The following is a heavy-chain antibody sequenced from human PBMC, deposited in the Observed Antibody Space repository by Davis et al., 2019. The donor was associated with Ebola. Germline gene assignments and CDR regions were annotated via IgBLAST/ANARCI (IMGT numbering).Heavy chain of an antibody. CDR1: GGSISTHY. Sequence: PSETLSLTCTVSGGSISTHYWNWIRQPPGKGLEWIGYVYYSGSTNYNPSLESRVTISVDTSKNQFSLSLSSVTAADTAVYYCARAPIAGAGTRWGTRWFDPWGQGTLVSVSS. V-gene: IGHV4-59*08. J-gene: IGHJ5*02. D-gene: IGHD6-13*01. CDR3: ARAPIAGAGTRWGTRWFDP. CDR2: VYYSGST.